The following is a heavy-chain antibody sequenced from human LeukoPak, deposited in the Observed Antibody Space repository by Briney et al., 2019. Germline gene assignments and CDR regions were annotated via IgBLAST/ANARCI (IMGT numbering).Heavy chain of an antibody. CDR2: ISGDGGTT. CDR1: GFTFDDYA. Sequence: PGGSLRLSCTASGFTFDDYAMHWVRQAPAKGQEWVSLISGDGGTTDYADSVKGRFTISRDNRRNSLYLHMNSLRTVDTALYFCAKVYVGSWYAYDHWGQGTLVTVSS. V-gene: IGHV3-43*02. J-gene: IGHJ4*02. CDR3: AKVYVGSWYAYDH. D-gene: IGHD6-13*01.